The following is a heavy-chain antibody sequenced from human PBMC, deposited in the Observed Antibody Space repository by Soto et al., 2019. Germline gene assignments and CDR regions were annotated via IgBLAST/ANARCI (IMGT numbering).Heavy chain of an antibody. CDR1: GYTFNTYG. CDR2: ISTFNGET. V-gene: IGHV1-18*01. D-gene: IGHD6-19*01. CDR3: ARGGALDGTSPPFNH. Sequence: ASVKVSCKASGYTFNTYGISWVRQAPGQGLEWMGWISTFNGETRYAQKFQARVTVTTDTSTTTGYMELRSLRSDDTAVYYCARGGALDGTSPPFNHWGQGTLVTAPQ. J-gene: IGHJ4*02.